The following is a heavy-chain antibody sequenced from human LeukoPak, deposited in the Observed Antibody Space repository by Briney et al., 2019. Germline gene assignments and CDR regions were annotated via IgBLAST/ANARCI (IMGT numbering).Heavy chain of an antibody. CDR2: INVDASST. CDR3: ARARGNTYGYFEY. Sequence: GGYLRLSCAASGLTLSGYWMHWVRQAPGKGLVWVSRINVDASSTSYADSVKGRFTISRDNAKSTLYLQMNSLRVEDTAVYYCARARGNTYGYFEYWGQGTLVTVSS. D-gene: IGHD5-18*01. CDR1: GLTLSGYW. V-gene: IGHV3-74*01. J-gene: IGHJ4*02.